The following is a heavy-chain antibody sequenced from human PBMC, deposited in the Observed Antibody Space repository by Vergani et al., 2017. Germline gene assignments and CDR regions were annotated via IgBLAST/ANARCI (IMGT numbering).Heavy chain of an antibody. Sequence: QVQLVQSGAEVKKPGASVKVSCKASGYTFTGYYMHWVRQAPGQGLEWMGWINPNSGGTNYAQKFQGRVNMTRDTSSSTAYMELSRLGSDDTAVYYCARGGQEAAVSSGWYWGWDYYYYYGMDVWGQGTTVTVSS. J-gene: IGHJ6*02. D-gene: IGHD6-19*01. CDR1: GYTFTGYY. V-gene: IGHV1-2*02. CDR2: INPNSGGT. CDR3: ARGGQEAAVSSGWYWGWDYYYYYGMDV.